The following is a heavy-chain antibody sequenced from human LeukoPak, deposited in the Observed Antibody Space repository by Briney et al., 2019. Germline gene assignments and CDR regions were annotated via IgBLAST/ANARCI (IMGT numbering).Heavy chain of an antibody. V-gene: IGHV3-48*01. CDR3: ARHGNAFDI. CDR1: GFTFSSYS. J-gene: IGHJ3*02. Sequence: GGSLRLSCAASGFTFSSYSMNWVRRAPGKGLEWVSYISSSSSTIYYADSVKGRFTISRDNAKNSLYLQMNSLRAEDTAVYYSARHGNAFDIWGQGTMVTVSS. CDR2: ISSSSSTI.